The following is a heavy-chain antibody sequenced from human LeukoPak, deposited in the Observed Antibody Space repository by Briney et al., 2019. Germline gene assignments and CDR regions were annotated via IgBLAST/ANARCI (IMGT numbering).Heavy chain of an antibody. D-gene: IGHD5-12*01. J-gene: IGHJ4*02. CDR2: VYYSGST. Sequence: SETLSLTCTISGASNIAYYWSWIRQSPGQGLEWIGYVYYSGSTNYNPSLESRVAISIDTSKNQFSLNLTSVSAADTAVYYCASGWLRYYYFDKWGQGTLVTVSS. CDR3: ASGWLRYYYFDK. V-gene: IGHV4-59*01. CDR1: GASNIAYY.